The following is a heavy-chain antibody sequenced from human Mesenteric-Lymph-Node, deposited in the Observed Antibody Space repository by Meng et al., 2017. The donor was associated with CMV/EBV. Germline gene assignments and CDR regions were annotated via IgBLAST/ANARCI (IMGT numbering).Heavy chain of an antibody. D-gene: IGHD3-22*01. Sequence: TSYARHWGRQAPGQRLEWMGWSNAGNGNTKYSQEFQGRVTITRDTSASTAYMELSSLRSEDMAVYYCATCITMIVVVITTLLAGFDPWGQGTLVTVSS. CDR1: TSYA. V-gene: IGHV1-3*02. J-gene: IGHJ5*02. CDR3: ATCITMIVVVITTLLAGFDP. CDR2: SNAGNGNT.